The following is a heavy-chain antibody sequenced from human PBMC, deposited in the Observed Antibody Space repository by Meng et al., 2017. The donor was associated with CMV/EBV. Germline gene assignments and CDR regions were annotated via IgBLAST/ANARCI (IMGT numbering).Heavy chain of an antibody. CDR1: GYTFTGYY. CDR2: INPNSGGT. Sequence: ASVKVSCKASGYTFTGYYMHWVRQAPGQGLEWMGWINPNSGGTNHAQKFQGRVTMTRDTSISTAYMELSRLRSDDTAVYYCARDPPVRSYYDFWSGFYLQNYYYGMDVWGQGTTVTVSS. CDR3: ARDPPVRSYYDFWSGFYLQNYYYGMDV. J-gene: IGHJ6*02. V-gene: IGHV1-2*02. D-gene: IGHD3-3*01.